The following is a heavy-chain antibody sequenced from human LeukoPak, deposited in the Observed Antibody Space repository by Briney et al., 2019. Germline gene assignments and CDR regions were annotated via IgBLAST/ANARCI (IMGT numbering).Heavy chain of an antibody. Sequence: GGSLRLSCAASGFTFSSYAMHWVRQAPGKGLEWVAVISYDGSNKYYADSVKGRFTISRDNSKNTLYLQMNSLRAEDTAVYYCARRNHYGSGNFDYWGQGTLVTVSS. J-gene: IGHJ4*02. CDR1: GFTFSSYA. CDR2: ISYDGSNK. V-gene: IGHV3-30*04. CDR3: ARRNHYGSGNFDY. D-gene: IGHD3-10*01.